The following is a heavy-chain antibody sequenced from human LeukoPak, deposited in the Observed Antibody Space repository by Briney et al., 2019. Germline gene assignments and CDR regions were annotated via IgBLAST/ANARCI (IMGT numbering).Heavy chain of an antibody. CDR3: AKDRDSSGWYGFDY. D-gene: IGHD6-19*01. CDR1: GFTFNSYA. CDR2: IPYGGSNK. J-gene: IGHJ4*02. Sequence: PGGSLRLSCAASGFTFNSYAMHWVRQAPGKGLEWVALIPYGGSNKYYADSVKGRFTIYRDNSKNTLYLQMNSLRAEDTAVYYCAKDRDSSGWYGFDYWGQGTLVTVSS. V-gene: IGHV3-30*18.